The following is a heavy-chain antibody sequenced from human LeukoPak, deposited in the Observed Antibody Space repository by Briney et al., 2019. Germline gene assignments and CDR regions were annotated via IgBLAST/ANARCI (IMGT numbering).Heavy chain of an antibody. CDR3: TVQVVPSDNWFDP. CDR1: GFTFSSFG. D-gene: IGHD2-2*01. J-gene: IGHJ5*02. V-gene: IGHV3-49*04. Sequence: GGSLRLSCAASGFTFSSFGMNWVRQVPGKGLEWLGCIRSKAYGGTAEYAASVKGRFTISRDDSKSVAYVQMNSLKTEDTAVYHCTVQVVPSDNWFDPWGQGTLVTVSS. CDR2: IRSKAYGGTA.